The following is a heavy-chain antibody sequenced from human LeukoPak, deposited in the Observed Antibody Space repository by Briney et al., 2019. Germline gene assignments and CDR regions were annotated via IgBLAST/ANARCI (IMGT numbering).Heavy chain of an antibody. V-gene: IGHV3-9*01. J-gene: IGHJ4*02. CDR2: ISWNSGSI. Sequence: GGSLRLSCAASGFTFDDYAMHWVRQAPGKGLEWVSVISWNSGSIGYADSVKGRFTISRDNAKNSLYLQMNSLRAEDTALYYCAKDWARYSSGGSCLFDYWRQGTLVTVSS. D-gene: IGHD2-15*01. CDR1: GFTFDDYA. CDR3: AKDWARYSSGGSCLFDY.